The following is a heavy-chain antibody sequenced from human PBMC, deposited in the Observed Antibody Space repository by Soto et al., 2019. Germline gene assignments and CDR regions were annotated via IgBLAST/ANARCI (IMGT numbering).Heavy chain of an antibody. Sequence: GGSLRLSCAVSGFTVGDNYMSWVRQAPGKGLEWVSVIYRGGATYYANSVTGRFTISRDTSLHLQMNSLKTEDTAIYYCARGWQSAFDIWGQGTMVTVSS. CDR3: ARGWQSAFDI. J-gene: IGHJ3*02. CDR2: IYRGGAT. D-gene: IGHD6-13*01. CDR1: GFTVGDNY. V-gene: IGHV3-53*01.